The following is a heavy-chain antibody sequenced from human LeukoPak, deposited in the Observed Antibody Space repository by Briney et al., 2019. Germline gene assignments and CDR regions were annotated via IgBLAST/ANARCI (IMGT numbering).Heavy chain of an antibody. CDR2: ISWNSGSI. CDR1: GFTYDYA. J-gene: IGHJ4*02. D-gene: IGHD1-26*01. Sequence: TGRSLRLSCATSGFTYDYAMHWVRQAPGKGLEWVSGISWNSGSIDYADSVKGRFTISRDNAKNSLYLQMNSLRAEGTAVYYCARGVGAPSYYFDYWGQGTLVTVSS. V-gene: IGHV3-9*01. CDR3: ARGVGAPSYYFDY.